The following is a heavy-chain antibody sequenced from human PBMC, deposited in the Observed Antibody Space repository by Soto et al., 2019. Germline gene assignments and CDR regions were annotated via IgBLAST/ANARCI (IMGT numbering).Heavy chain of an antibody. CDR1: GGCVCSGSYY. CDR3: ARAGGGITIFGVVPDYYYYYGMDV. D-gene: IGHD3-3*01. V-gene: IGHV4-61*01. Sequence: PSETLSLTCTVSGGCVCSGSYYRCWIRQPPGKGLEWIGFIYYSGSTNYNPSLKSRVTISVDTSKNQFSLKLSSVTAADTAVYYCARAGGGITIFGVVPDYYYYYGMDVWGQGTTVTVSS. CDR2: IYYSGST. J-gene: IGHJ6*02.